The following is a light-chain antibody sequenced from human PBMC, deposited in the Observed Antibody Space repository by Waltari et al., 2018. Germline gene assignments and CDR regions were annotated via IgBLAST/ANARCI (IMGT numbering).Light chain of an antibody. CDR1: QGISNW. CDR2: SAS. V-gene: IGKV1-12*01. Sequence: DIQMTQSPSSVSASVGDIVTITCRASQGISNWLAWYQQKPGKAPNLLVYSASNLQSGVPSRFSGSGSGTDFTLTISSLQPEDFATYYCQQTSTFPVTFGGGTEVEF. CDR3: QQTSTFPVT. J-gene: IGKJ4*01.